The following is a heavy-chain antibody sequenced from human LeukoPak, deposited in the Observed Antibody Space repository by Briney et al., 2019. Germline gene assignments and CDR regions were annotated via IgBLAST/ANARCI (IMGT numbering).Heavy chain of an antibody. CDR2: ITSGGGMI. CDR1: GFTISDHY. Sequence: GGSLRLSCAASGFTISDHYMTWIRQAPGKGLEWVSHITSGGGMIYYADSVGGRFTISRDTGKNSLSLQMDGLRAQDTAMYFCARFQLRRFGDLLNYDFGLDVWGLGTTVTVSS. V-gene: IGHV3-11*01. CDR3: ARFQLRRFGDLLNYDFGLDV. J-gene: IGHJ6*02. D-gene: IGHD3-10*01.